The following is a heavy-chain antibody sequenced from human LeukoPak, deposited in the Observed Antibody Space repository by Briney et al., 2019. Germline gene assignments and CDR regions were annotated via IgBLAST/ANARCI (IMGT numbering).Heavy chain of an antibody. CDR2: IRYEGSNK. Sequence: GGSLRLSCAASGFTFSSYGMQWVRQARGKGLEWVAFIRYEGSNKYYADSVKGRFTISRDNYKNTLYLQMNSLRAEDTAVYYCAKGLASSGVHYWGQGPLVTVSS. V-gene: IGHV3-30*02. D-gene: IGHD6-19*01. J-gene: IGHJ4*02. CDR3: AKGLASSGVHY. CDR1: GFTFSSYG.